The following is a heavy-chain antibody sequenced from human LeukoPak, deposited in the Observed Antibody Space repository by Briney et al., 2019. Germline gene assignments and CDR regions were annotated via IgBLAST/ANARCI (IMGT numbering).Heavy chain of an antibody. CDR3: ARDERYSDADHHYPDLGY. J-gene: IGHJ4*02. V-gene: IGHV1-2*02. Sequence: ASVKVSCRASGYIFTGYYLFWVRQAPGQGLEWMGWINPNGGATRYAQKFQGRVTLTCDTSIRTTYMELSSLTSDDTAVYYCARDERYSDADHHYPDLGYWGQGTLVTVSS. CDR1: GYIFTGYY. D-gene: IGHD3-16*01. CDR2: INPNGGAT.